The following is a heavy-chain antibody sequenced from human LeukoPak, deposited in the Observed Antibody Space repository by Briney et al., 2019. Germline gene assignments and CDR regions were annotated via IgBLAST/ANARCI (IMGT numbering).Heavy chain of an antibody. V-gene: IGHV1-18*01. Sequence: ASVKVSCKASGGTFSSYAISWVRQAPGQGLEWMGWISAYNGNTNYAQKLQGRVTMTTDTSTSTAYMELRSLRSDDTAVYYCARYGQWELLGDYWGQGTLVTVSS. J-gene: IGHJ4*02. D-gene: IGHD1-26*01. CDR1: GGTFSSYA. CDR3: ARYGQWELLGDY. CDR2: ISAYNGNT.